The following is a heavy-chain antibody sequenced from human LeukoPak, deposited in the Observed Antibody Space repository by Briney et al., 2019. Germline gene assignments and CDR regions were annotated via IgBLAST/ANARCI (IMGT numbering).Heavy chain of an antibody. CDR2: IYHSGST. CDR1: GGSISSGGYY. Sequence: PSQTLSLTCTVSGGSISSGGYYWSWIRQPPGKGLEWIGYIYHSGSTYYNPSLKSRVTISVDRSKNQFSLKLSSVTAADTAVYYCARAPLRIVVVPAAIEENWFDPWGQGTLVTVSS. V-gene: IGHV4-30-2*01. D-gene: IGHD2-2*02. CDR3: ARAPLRIVVVPAAIEENWFDP. J-gene: IGHJ5*02.